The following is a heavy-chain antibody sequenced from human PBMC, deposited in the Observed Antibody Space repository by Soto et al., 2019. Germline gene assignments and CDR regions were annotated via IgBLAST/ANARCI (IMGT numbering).Heavy chain of an antibody. CDR2: IYYGGST. CDR1: GGSISSYY. D-gene: IGHD6-19*01. J-gene: IGHJ4*02. CDR3: ASTAHSSGWYSGGFDY. V-gene: IGHV4-59*01. Sequence: PSETLSLTCTVSGGSISSYYWSWIRQPPGKGLEWIGYIYYGGSTNYNPSLKSRVTISVDTSKNQFSLKLSSVTAADTAVYYCASTAHSSGWYSGGFDYWGQGTLVTVSS.